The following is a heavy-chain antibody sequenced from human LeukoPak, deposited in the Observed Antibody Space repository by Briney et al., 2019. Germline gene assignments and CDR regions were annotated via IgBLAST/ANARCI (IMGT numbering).Heavy chain of an antibody. V-gene: IGHV1-18*01. Sequence: ASVKVSCKASGYTLSNYGVSRVRQAPGQGLEWMGWIGPYNGNTNYAQKLQGRVTMTTDTSTSTAYMELRSLGSDDTAVYYCARRYCSGGSCYPNTYYMDVWGKGTTVTVSS. CDR2: IGPYNGNT. CDR1: GYTLSNYG. J-gene: IGHJ6*03. CDR3: ARRYCSGGSCYPNTYYMDV. D-gene: IGHD2-15*01.